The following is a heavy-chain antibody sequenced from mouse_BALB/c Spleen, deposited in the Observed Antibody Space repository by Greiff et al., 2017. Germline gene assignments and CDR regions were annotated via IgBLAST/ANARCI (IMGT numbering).Heavy chain of an antibody. CDR3: ASYYDYEGGYAMDY. J-gene: IGHJ4*01. CDR1: GFSLTGYG. D-gene: IGHD2-4*01. Sequence: QVQLKESGPGLVAPSQSLSITCTVSGFSLTGYGVNWVRQPPGKGLEWLGMIWGDGSTDYNSALKSRLSISKDNSKSQVFLKMNSLQTDDTARYYCASYYDYEGGYAMDYWGQGTSVTVSS. V-gene: IGHV2-6-7*01. CDR2: IWGDGST.